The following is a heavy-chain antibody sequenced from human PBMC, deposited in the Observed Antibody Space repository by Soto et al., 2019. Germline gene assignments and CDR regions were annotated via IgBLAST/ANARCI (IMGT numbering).Heavy chain of an antibody. D-gene: IGHD3-22*01. J-gene: IGHJ4*02. CDR3: ARFPAYYYDSSGYYFLDC. CDR2: ISAYNGNT. Sequence: QVQLVQSGAEVKKPGASVKVSCKASGYTFTSYGISWVRQAPGQGLEWMGWISAYNGNTNYAQKLQGRVTMTTDTATSTAYMELRSLRSDDTAVYYCARFPAYYYDSSGYYFLDCWGQGTLVTVSS. CDR1: GYTFTSYG. V-gene: IGHV1-18*01.